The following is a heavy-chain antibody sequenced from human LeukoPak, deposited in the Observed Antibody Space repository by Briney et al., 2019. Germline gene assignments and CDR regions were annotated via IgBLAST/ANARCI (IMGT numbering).Heavy chain of an antibody. D-gene: IGHD6-13*01. CDR2: IRYDGSNK. J-gene: IGHJ6*03. CDR1: GFTFSSYG. V-gene: IGHV3-30*02. CDR3: AKRVDAEQQLGYYYYYMDV. Sequence: PGGSLRLSCAASGFTFSSYGMHWVRQAPGKGLEWVAFIRYDGSNKYYADSVKGRFTISRDNSKNTLYLQMNSLRAEDTAVYYCAKRVDAEQQLGYYYYYMDVWGKGTTVTISS.